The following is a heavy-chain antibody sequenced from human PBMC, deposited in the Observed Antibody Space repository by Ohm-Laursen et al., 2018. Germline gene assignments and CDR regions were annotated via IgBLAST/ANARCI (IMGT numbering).Heavy chain of an antibody. CDR1: GFTFSSYG. Sequence: SLRLSCAASGFTFSSYGMHWVRQAPGKGLEWVAVIWYDGSNKYYADSVKGRFTISRDNSKNTLYLQMNSLRAEDTAVYYCARKFWQDYYGSGSYYNRPRYYYYYGMDVWGQGTTVTVSS. J-gene: IGHJ6*02. V-gene: IGHV3-33*01. CDR2: IWYDGSNK. D-gene: IGHD3-10*01. CDR3: ARKFWQDYYGSGSYYNRPRYYYYYGMDV.